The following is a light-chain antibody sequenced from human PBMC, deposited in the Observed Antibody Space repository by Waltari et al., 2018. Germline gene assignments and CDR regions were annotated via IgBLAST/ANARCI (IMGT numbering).Light chain of an antibody. J-gene: IGKJ3*01. CDR3: QQYYSSPFT. V-gene: IGKV3-15*01. CDR2: GAY. Sequence: EIVMTQSPPTLSVSPGDTASLSCRASQSVGSNLAWYQQKPGQAPRLLIYGAYNRATGIPARFSGSGSGTEFTLTIRSLQAEDVAVYYCQQYYSSPFTFGPGTKVDIK. CDR1: QSVGSN.